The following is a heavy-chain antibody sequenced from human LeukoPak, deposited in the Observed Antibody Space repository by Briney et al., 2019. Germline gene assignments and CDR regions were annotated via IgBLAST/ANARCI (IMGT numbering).Heavy chain of an antibody. D-gene: IGHD6-19*01. J-gene: IGHJ4*02. CDR2: ISAYNGNT. Sequence: ASVKVSCKASGYTFTSYGISWVRQAPGQGLEWMGWISAYNGNTNYAQKLQGRVTMTTDTSTSTAYMELRSLRSDDTAVYYCARVIVAVVGQSDHFDSWGPGTVVTVSS. V-gene: IGHV1-18*01. CDR3: ARVIVAVVGQSDHFDS. CDR1: GYTFTSYG.